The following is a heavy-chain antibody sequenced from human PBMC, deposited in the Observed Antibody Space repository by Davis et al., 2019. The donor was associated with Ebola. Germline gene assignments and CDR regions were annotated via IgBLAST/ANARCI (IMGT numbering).Heavy chain of an antibody. CDR2: ISSGRTT. Sequence: PGGSLRLSCAASGFTFTSYALSWVRQVPGKGLECVSTISSGRTTFYADSVKGRFTISRDSSKNTMYLQMNSLRAEDTALYYCAKDRVGSTSPGDSWGQGTLVTVSS. D-gene: IGHD1-26*01. J-gene: IGHJ4*02. V-gene: IGHV3-23*01. CDR1: GFTFTSYA. CDR3: AKDRVGSTSPGDS.